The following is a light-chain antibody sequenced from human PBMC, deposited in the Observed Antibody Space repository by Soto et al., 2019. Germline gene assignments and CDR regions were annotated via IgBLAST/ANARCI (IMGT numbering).Light chain of an antibody. J-gene: IGLJ2*01. V-gene: IGLV2-8*01. CDR1: SSDVGGYKY. CDR2: EVS. Sequence: QSALTQPPSASGSPGQSVTISCTGTSSDVGGYKYVFWYQQHPGKAPKLIIYEVSQRPSGVPDRFSGSKSGNTASLTVSGLQADDEADYYCSSYAGSKHVVFGGGTKVTVL. CDR3: SSYAGSKHVV.